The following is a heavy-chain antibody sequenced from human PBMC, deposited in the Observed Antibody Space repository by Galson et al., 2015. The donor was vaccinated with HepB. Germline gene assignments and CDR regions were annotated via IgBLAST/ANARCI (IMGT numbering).Heavy chain of an antibody. J-gene: IGHJ2*01. CDR1: GFTFSSYA. Sequence: SLRLSCAASGFTFSSYAMHWVRQAPGKGLEWVAVISYDGSNKYYADSVKGRFTISRDNPKNTLYLQMNSLRAEDTAVYYCAKNPLMRYWYFDLWGRGTLVTVSS. CDR3: AKNPLMRYWYFDL. V-gene: IGHV3-30-3*02. CDR2: ISYDGSNK.